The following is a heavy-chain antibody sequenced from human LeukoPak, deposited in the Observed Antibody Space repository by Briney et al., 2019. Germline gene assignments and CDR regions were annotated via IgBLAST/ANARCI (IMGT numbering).Heavy chain of an antibody. CDR3: ARRAGAYSHPYDY. V-gene: IGHV3-11*01. CDR2: ISINGGTT. D-gene: IGHD4/OR15-4a*01. CDR1: GFSLSDSY. Sequence: GGSLRLSCAAPGFSLSDSYMSWIRQTPGKGLEWISYISINGGTTYFADSVRGRFTISRDNSKNTLYLQMNSLRAEDTAVYYCARRAGAYSHPYDYWGQGTLVTVSS. J-gene: IGHJ4*02.